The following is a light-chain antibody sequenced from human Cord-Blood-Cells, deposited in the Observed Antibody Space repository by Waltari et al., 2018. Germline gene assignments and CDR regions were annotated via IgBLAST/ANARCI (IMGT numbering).Light chain of an antibody. CDR2: AAS. J-gene: IGKJ2*03. CDR3: QQSYSTPYS. CDR1: QSISLY. Sequence: DIQMTPSSSSLSASVGDRVTITCRASQSISLYLNWYQQKPGKAPKLLIYAASSLQSGVPSRFSGSGSGTDFTLTISSLQPEDFATYYCQQSYSTPYSFGQGTKLEIK. V-gene: IGKV1-39*01.